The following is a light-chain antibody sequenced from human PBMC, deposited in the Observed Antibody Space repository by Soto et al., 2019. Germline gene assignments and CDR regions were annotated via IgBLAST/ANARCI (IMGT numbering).Light chain of an antibody. CDR3: MQALQTRT. J-gene: IGKJ1*01. CDR1: QNLLHSDGYNY. CDR2: LGS. Sequence: DIVVTQSRLSVRFRGGERASISCRSSQNLLHSDGYNYLDWYLQKPGQSPHLLIYLGSNRASGVPDRFSGSGSGTGFTLKISRVEAEDVGVYYCMQALQTRTFGQGTKVDIK. V-gene: IGKV2-28*01.